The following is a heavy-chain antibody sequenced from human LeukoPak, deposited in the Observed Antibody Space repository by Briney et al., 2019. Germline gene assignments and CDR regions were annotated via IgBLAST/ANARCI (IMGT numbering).Heavy chain of an antibody. CDR2: IKTDGSNT. CDR1: GFTFSSYW. CDR3: TRTYYYDSRDYFDY. D-gene: IGHD3-22*01. J-gene: IGHJ4*02. V-gene: IGHV3-74*01. Sequence: GGSLRLSCAASGFTFSSYWMHWVRHVPGKGLVWVSRIKTDGSNTGHADNVKGRFNISRDNAKNTLYLQMNSLRVEDTAVYYCTRTYYYDSRDYFDYWGQGALVTVSS.